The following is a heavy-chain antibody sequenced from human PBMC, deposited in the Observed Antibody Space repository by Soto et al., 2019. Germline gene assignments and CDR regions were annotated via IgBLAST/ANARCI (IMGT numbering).Heavy chain of an antibody. D-gene: IGHD3-22*01. V-gene: IGHV3-21*01. CDR3: VRARSTDSRPDY. Sequence: EVQLVESGGGLVKPGGSLRLSCAASGFTFSLYSMIWVRQAPGKGLEWVASITSSSSYIYYEDSLKGRFTISRDNAKNSLLLQRHSLRAEDTAVYFCVRARSTDSRPDYWGQGTLVTVSS. CDR2: ITSSSSYI. CDR1: GFTFSLYS. J-gene: IGHJ4*02.